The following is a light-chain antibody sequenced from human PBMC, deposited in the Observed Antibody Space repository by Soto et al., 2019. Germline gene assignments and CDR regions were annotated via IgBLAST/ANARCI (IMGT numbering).Light chain of an antibody. J-gene: IGLJ1*01. CDR1: SSDVGGYNY. Sequence: SVLTQPASVSWSPGQSITISCTGTSSDVGGYNYVSWYQQHPGKAPKLMIYEVSNRPSGVSNRFSGSKSGNTASLTISGLQAEDEADYYCSSYTSSITYVFGTGTKVTVL. V-gene: IGLV2-14*01. CDR3: SSYTSSITYV. CDR2: EVS.